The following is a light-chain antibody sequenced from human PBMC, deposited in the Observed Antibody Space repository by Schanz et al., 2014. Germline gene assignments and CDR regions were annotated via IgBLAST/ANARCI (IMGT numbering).Light chain of an antibody. CDR2: DVS. V-gene: IGLV2-14*03. J-gene: IGLJ2*01. Sequence: QSVLTQPASVSGSPGQSITISCTGTSSDVGGYNSVSWYQQHPGKAPKLMIYDVSDRPSGVSNRFSGSKSGNTASLTISGLQAEDEADYYCSSYAGSNNYVVFGGGTKLTVL. CDR1: SSDVGGYNS. CDR3: SSYAGSNNYVV.